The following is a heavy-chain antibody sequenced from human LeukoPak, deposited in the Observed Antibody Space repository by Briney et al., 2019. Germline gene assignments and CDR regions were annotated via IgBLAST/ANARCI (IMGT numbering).Heavy chain of an antibody. Sequence: AGGSLRLSCAASGFTFDDYGMSWVRQAPGKGLEWVSGINWNGGSTGYADSVKGRFTISRGNAKNSLYLQMNSLRAEDTALYYCARDVSSGWLNWGQGTLVTVSS. D-gene: IGHD6-19*01. V-gene: IGHV3-20*04. CDR2: INWNGGST. CDR1: GFTFDDYG. J-gene: IGHJ4*02. CDR3: ARDVSSGWLN.